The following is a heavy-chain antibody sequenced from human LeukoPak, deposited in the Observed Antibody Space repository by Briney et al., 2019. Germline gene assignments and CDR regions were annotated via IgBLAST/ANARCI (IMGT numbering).Heavy chain of an antibody. V-gene: IGHV3-53*04. J-gene: IGHJ4*02. CDR3: ARSPRGKTQDY. CDR2: IYSGGST. Sequence: GGSLRLSCAASGFTVSSDYMSWVRQAPGKGLEWVSVIYSGGSTYYADSVKGRFTISRHNSKNTLYLQMNSLRAEDTAVYYCARSPRGKTQDYWGQGTLVTVSS. CDR1: GFTVSSDY.